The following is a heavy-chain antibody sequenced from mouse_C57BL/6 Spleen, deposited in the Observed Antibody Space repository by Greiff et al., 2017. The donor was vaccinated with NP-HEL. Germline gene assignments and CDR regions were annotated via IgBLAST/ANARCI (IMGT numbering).Heavy chain of an antibody. D-gene: IGHD2-1*01. Sequence: QVQLQQPGAELVNPGASVKVSCKAPPYTFPIHCIHFLNHLPFQGLEWIGRIHPSDIYTNYNQKFKGKATLTVDKSSSTAYMQLSSLTSEDSAVYYCAIDYYGPWGQGTSVTVSS. V-gene: IGHV1-74*01. J-gene: IGHJ4*01. CDR2: IHPSDIYT. CDR3: AIDYYGP. CDR1: PYTFPIHC.